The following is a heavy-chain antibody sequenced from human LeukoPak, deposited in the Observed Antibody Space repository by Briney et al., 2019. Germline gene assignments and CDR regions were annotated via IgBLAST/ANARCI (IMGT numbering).Heavy chain of an antibody. J-gene: IGHJ4*02. Sequence: GGSLRLSCAASGFTFSSHAMSWVRQAPGKGLEWVSGISGRGDSTVYADSVKGRFTISRDNSRNTLYLQMNSLRAEDTAVYYCAKDLSPPRDWGQGTLVTVSS. CDR2: ISGRGDST. V-gene: IGHV3-23*01. CDR1: GFTFSSHA. CDR3: AKDLSPPRD. D-gene: IGHD3-10*01.